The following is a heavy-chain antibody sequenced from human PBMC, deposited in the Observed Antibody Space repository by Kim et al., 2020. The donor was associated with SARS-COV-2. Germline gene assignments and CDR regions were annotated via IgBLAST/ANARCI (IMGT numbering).Heavy chain of an antibody. V-gene: IGHV3-73*01. D-gene: IGHD7-27*01. J-gene: IGHJ5*02. CDR2: AT. Sequence: ATAYAASGKGRFTISRDDSKNTAYPQMNSLKTEDTAVYYCTRLSGGFDPWGQGTLVTVSS. CDR3: TRLSGGFDP.